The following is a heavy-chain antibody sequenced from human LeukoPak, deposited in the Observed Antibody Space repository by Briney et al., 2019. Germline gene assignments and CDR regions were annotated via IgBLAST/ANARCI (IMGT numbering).Heavy chain of an antibody. CDR2: IYHSGST. CDR3: ASGPYDSSGYYGYYYMDV. V-gene: IGHV4-61*02. D-gene: IGHD3-22*01. Sequence: SQTLSLTCTVSGGSISSGSYYWSWIRQPAGKGLEWIGSIYHSGSTYYNPSLKSRVTISVDTSKNQFSLKLSSVTAADTAVYYCASGPYDSSGYYGYYYMDVWGKGTTVTVSS. CDR1: GGSISSGSYY. J-gene: IGHJ6*03.